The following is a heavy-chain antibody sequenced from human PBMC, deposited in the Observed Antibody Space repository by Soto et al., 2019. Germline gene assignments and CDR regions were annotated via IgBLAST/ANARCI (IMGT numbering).Heavy chain of an antibody. Sequence: EVQLVESGGGLVQPGSSLRLSCAASGFTFDDYAMHWVRQAPGKGLEWVSGISWNSGRIGYADSVKGRFTISRDSAKNSVYLQMNSLRAEDTALYYCAKYKKLWSVPDYYHMDVWGKGTTVTVSS. CDR3: AKYKKLWSVPDYYHMDV. J-gene: IGHJ6*03. V-gene: IGHV3-9*01. D-gene: IGHD3-16*01. CDR1: GFTFDDYA. CDR2: ISWNSGRI.